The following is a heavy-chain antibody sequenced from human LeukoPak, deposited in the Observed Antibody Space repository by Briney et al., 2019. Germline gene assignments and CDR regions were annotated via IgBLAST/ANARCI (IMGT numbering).Heavy chain of an antibody. Sequence: GGSLRLSCAASGFTFSSYAMSWVRQAPGKWLEWVSAISGSGGSTYYADSVKGRFTISRDNSKNTLYLQMNSLRAEDTAVYYCARPPLAYCGGDCYSHGAFDIWGQGTMVTVSS. D-gene: IGHD2-21*02. V-gene: IGHV3-23*01. CDR1: GFTFSSYA. CDR2: ISGSGGST. CDR3: ARPPLAYCGGDCYSHGAFDI. J-gene: IGHJ3*02.